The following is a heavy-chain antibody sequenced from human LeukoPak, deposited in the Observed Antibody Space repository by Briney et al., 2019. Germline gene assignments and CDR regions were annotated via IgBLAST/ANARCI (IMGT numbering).Heavy chain of an antibody. V-gene: IGHV1-18*01. CDR3: ARRSTLYSSGHFYFDY. D-gene: IGHD6-19*01. CDR1: GYTFTNYG. CDR2: ISAQDGTT. J-gene: IGHJ4*02. Sequence: GASVEVSCKASGYTFTNYGITWVRQAPGQGLEWMGWISAQDGTTNYALKLQDRVTMTTDTSTSTAYMEVRGLRSDDTAVYYCARRSTLYSSGHFYFDYWGQGTLVTVSS.